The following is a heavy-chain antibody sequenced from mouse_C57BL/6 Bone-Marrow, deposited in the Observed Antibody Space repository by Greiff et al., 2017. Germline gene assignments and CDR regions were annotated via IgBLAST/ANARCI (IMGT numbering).Heavy chain of an antibody. CDR2: INPNNGGT. CDR1: GYTFTDYN. CDR3: ARRGYYGYDDWYFDV. J-gene: IGHJ1*03. V-gene: IGHV1-18*01. D-gene: IGHD2-2*01. Sequence: EVQLQQSGPELVKPGASVKIPCKASGYTFTDYNMDWVKQSHGKSLEWIGDINPNNGGTIYNQKFKGKATLTVDKSSSTAYMELRSLTSEDTAVYDCARRGYYGYDDWYFDVWGTGTTVTVSS.